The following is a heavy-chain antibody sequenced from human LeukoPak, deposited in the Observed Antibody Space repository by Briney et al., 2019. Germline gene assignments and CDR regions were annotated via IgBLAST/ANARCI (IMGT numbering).Heavy chain of an antibody. V-gene: IGHV3-23*01. CDR1: GFTFSSCA. D-gene: IGHD3-22*01. CDR2: ISGSGGST. Sequence: SGGSLRLSCAASGFTFSSCAMSWVRQAPGKGLEWVSAISGSGGSTYYADSVKGRFTISRDNSKNTLYLQMNSLRAEDTAVYYCAKAPGHSIYYGAKGPFDYWGQGTLVTVSS. CDR3: AKAPGHSIYYGAKGPFDY. J-gene: IGHJ4*02.